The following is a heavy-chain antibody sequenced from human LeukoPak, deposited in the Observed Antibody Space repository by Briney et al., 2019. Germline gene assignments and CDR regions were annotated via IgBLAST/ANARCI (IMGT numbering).Heavy chain of an antibody. J-gene: IGHJ4*02. Sequence: GGSLRLSCVASGVTFRSYWMNWVRQAPGRGLEWVASIKEDGSDKFYVASVKGRLTVSRDNAKNSLYLQMNSLRPEDTAVYYCAGRGDGNLYYFDHWGQGTLVTASS. CDR3: AGRGDGNLYYFDH. CDR1: GVTFRSYW. D-gene: IGHD5-24*01. CDR2: IKEDGSDK. V-gene: IGHV3-7*04.